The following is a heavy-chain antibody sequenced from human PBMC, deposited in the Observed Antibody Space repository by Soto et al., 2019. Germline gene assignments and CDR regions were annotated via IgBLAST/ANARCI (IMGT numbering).Heavy chain of an antibody. CDR3: TTDSYSTMTVVRFDY. CDR1: GFTFSSYG. J-gene: IGHJ4*01. V-gene: IGHV3-33*01. CDR2: IWYDGSNK. Sequence: PGGSLRLSCAASGFTFSSYGMHWVRQAPGKGLEWVAVIWYDGSNKYYADSVKGRFAISRDDSKNTLYLQMNSLKIEDTAVYYCTTDSYSTMTVVRFDYWGHGTLVTVSS. D-gene: IGHD3-22*01.